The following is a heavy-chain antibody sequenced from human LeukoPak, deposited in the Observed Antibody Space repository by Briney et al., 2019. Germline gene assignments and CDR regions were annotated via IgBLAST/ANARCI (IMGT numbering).Heavy chain of an antibody. CDR1: GGSISSSSYY. J-gene: IGHJ4*02. V-gene: IGHV4-39*07. CDR2: IYYSGST. CDR3: ARGHTYYYDSSGSYYFDY. Sequence: PSETLSLTCTVSGGSISSSSYYWGWIRQPPGKGLEWIGSIYYSGSTYYNPSLKSRVTISVDTSKNQFSLKLSSVTAADTAVYYCARGHTYYYDSSGSYYFDYWGQGTLVTVSS. D-gene: IGHD3-22*01.